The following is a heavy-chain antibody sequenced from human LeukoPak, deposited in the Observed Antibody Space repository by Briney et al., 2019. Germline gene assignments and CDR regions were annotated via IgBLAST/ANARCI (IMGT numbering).Heavy chain of an antibody. CDR3: ARSHSSSWYTLSVYYYYGMDV. CDR1: GYTFTSYG. Sequence: GASVKVSCKASGYTFTSYGISWVRQAPGQGLEWMGWISAYNGNTNYAQKLQGRVTMTRNTSISTAYMELSSLRSEDTAVYYCARSHSSSWYTLSVYYYYGMDVWGQGTTVTVSS. V-gene: IGHV1-18*01. D-gene: IGHD6-13*01. CDR2: ISAYNGNT. J-gene: IGHJ6*02.